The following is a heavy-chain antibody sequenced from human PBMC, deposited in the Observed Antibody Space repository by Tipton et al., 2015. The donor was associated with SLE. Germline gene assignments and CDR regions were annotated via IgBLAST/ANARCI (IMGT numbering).Heavy chain of an antibody. J-gene: IGHJ4*02. V-gene: IGHV3-48*01. CDR3: VRGSLWPTYYCDY. Sequence: SLRLSCAASGFTFGSYTMNWVRQAPGQGLEWVSYIVSSSTTIYYADSVRGRFTVSRDNAKNSLYLQMSSLRAEDTAVYYCVRGSLWPTYYCDYWGQGALVTVSS. CDR1: GFTFGSYT. CDR2: IVSSSTTI. D-gene: IGHD2-21*01.